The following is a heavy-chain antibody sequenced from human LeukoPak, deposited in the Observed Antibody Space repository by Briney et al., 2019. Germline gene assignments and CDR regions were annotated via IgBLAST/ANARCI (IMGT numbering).Heavy chain of an antibody. CDR3: AGTYYADYGTTYSLDY. CDR2: IKTDGRST. J-gene: IGHJ4*02. CDR1: GLTFSSYW. Sequence: GGSLRLSCAASGLTFSSYWMHWVRQVPGKGLAWVSRIKTDGRSTSYADSVKGRFTISRDNAKNTLYLQMNSLRVEDTAIYYCAGTYYADYGTTYSLDYWGQGTLVTVSS. V-gene: IGHV3-74*01. D-gene: IGHD4-17*01.